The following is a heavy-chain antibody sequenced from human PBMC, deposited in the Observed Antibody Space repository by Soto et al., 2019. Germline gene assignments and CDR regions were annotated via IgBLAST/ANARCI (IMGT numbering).Heavy chain of an antibody. D-gene: IGHD3-3*01. CDR1: GGSISSYY. J-gene: IGHJ6*02. CDR2: IYYSGST. CDR3: ARGGITIFGVAADYGMDV. Sequence: PSETLSLTCTVSGGSISSYYWSWIRQPPGKGLEWIGYIYYSGSTNYNPSLKSRVTISVDTSKNQFSLKLSSVTAADTAVYYCARGGITIFGVAADYGMDVWVQGNSVT. V-gene: IGHV4-59*01.